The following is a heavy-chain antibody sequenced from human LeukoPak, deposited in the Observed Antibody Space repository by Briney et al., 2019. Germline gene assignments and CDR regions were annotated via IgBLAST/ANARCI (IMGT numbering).Heavy chain of an antibody. Sequence: PGGTLRLSCAASGFTFSSHGMNRVRQAPGKGLEWVAVISYDGSNKYYADSVKGRFTISRDNSKNTLYLQMNSLRTEDTAVYYCAKDSYSRSLDYWGQGTLVTVSS. D-gene: IGHD6-13*01. J-gene: IGHJ4*02. CDR3: AKDSYSRSLDY. V-gene: IGHV3-30*18. CDR1: GFTFSSHG. CDR2: ISYDGSNK.